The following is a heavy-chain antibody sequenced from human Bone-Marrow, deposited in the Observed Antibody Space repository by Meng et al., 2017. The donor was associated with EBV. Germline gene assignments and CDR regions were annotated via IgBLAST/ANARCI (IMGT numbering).Heavy chain of an antibody. CDR2: ISGSGGST. D-gene: IGHD6-19*01. J-gene: IGHJ4*02. CDR3: AKAPSSGWYYFDY. CDR1: GFTFSSNA. Sequence: EVQLLESGGGLVQRGGSLRLSCGASGFTFSSNAMSWVRQAPGKGLEWLSAISGSGGSTYYADSVKGRFTISRDNSKNTLYLQMNSLRAEDTAVYYCAKAPSSGWYYFDYWGQGTLVTV. V-gene: IGHV3-23*01.